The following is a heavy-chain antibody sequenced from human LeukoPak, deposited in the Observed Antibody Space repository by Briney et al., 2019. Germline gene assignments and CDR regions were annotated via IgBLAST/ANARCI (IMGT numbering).Heavy chain of an antibody. D-gene: IGHD1-14*01. CDR2: INPNSGGT. V-gene: IGHV1-2*02. J-gene: IGHJ4*02. CDR3: ATTWGNPYYFDY. CDR1: GYTFTGYY. Sequence: ASVKVSCKASGYTFTGYYMHWVRQAPGQGLEWMGWINPNSGGTNYAQKFQGRVTMTEDTSTDTAYMELSSLRSEDTAVYYCATTWGNPYYFDYWGQGTLVTVSS.